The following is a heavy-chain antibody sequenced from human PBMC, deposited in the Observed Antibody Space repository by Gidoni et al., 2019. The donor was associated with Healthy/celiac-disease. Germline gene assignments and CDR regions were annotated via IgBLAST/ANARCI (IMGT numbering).Heavy chain of an antibody. CDR1: GFTFSSSD. J-gene: IGHJ6*02. CDR3: ARAPPYSSSWYPPLYGMDV. Sequence: EVQLVESGGGLVQPGGSLRLSCAASGFTFSSSDMHWVRQATGNGLEWVSAIGTAGDTYYPGSVKGRFTISRENAKNSLYLQMNSLRAGDTAVYYCARAPPYSSSWYPPLYGMDVWGQGTTVTVSS. CDR2: IGTAGDT. D-gene: IGHD6-13*01. V-gene: IGHV3-13*04.